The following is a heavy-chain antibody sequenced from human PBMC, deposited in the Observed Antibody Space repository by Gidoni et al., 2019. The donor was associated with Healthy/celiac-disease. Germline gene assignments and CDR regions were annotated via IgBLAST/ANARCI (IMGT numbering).Heavy chain of an antibody. V-gene: IGHV4-34*01. CDR2: INHSGST. Sequence: QVQLQQWGAGLLKPSETLSLTCAVYGGSFSGSYWSWIRQPPGKGLEWIGEINHSGSTNYNPSLKSRVTISVDTSKNQFSLKLSSVTAADTAVYYCARGLRPGKKPSRSYWYFDLWGRGTLVTVSS. CDR3: ARGLRPGKKPSRSYWYFDL. J-gene: IGHJ2*01. CDR1: GGSFSGSY.